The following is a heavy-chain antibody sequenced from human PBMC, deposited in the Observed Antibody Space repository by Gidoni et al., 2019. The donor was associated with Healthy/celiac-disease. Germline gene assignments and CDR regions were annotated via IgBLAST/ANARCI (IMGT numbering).Heavy chain of an antibody. D-gene: IGHD4-17*01. CDR1: GFTFCSYA. V-gene: IGHV3-23*01. CDR2: MSSSCGRK. Sequence: EVQLLESGGGLLQPGGSLRLSCAASGFTFCSYAMSWVRQAPGKGLDWVATMSSSCGRKYDADSGKGRLTIARDNSKKTLYLQMNSLRAEDTAVYYGAKDQGSGYGDDEGVFDYWGQGTLVTVS. CDR3: AKDQGSGYGDDEGVFDY. J-gene: IGHJ4*02.